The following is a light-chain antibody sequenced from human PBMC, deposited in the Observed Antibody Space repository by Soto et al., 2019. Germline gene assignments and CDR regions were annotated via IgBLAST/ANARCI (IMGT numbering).Light chain of an antibody. Sequence: IVLTQSPGTLSLSPGDRATLSCRASQNLISDYLAWYQQKPGQPPRLLIYGASRRATGIPDRFSGSGSGTDFTLSISSLEPEDSAVYYCQQYGRSPTWTFGQGTKVDIK. CDR3: QQYGRSPTWT. CDR2: GAS. J-gene: IGKJ1*01. V-gene: IGKV3-20*01. CDR1: QNLISDY.